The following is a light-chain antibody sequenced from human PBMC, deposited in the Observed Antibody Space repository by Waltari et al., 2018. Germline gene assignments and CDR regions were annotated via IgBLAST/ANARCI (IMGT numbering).Light chain of an antibody. CDR1: SSNLGSNY. CDR2: RND. CDR3: ASWDGSLSGRV. V-gene: IGLV1-47*01. J-gene: IGLJ3*02. Sequence: QSVLTQPPSASGTPGQRVLISCSGSSSNLGSNYVYWYQQIPGTAPKLLIYRNDQRPSGGPGRFSGSKSGTSAARAISGLRSEDEADYFCASWDGSLSGRVFGGGTKLTVL.